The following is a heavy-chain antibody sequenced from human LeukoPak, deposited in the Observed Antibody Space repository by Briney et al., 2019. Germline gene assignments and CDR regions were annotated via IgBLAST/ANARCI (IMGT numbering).Heavy chain of an antibody. V-gene: IGHV4-39*01. D-gene: IGHD3-9*01. CDR3: ARPKYFDWLSGFGWFVP. CDR1: GGSICSSNYY. CDR2: VYYSGNT. J-gene: IGHJ5*02. Sequence: SESLSLTCTVSGGSICSSNYYSGWGRQPPGKGRECIVCVYYSGNTYNNPSRKSRVTISVDTSKNQFSLTLSSVTAADTAVYYSARPKYFDWLSGFGWFVPCGQGTLVSVSS.